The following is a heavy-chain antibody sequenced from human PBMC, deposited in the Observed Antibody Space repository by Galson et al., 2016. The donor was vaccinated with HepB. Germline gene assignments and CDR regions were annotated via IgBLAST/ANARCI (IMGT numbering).Heavy chain of an antibody. V-gene: IGHV5-51*01. CDR2: IYPDDSDT. J-gene: IGHJ6*02. CDR3: ARQVLAVSGGNYYYYMDV. Sequence: QSGAEVTKPGESLNISCKGSGYSFTSYWIGWVRQMPGKGLEWMGIIYPDDSDTRYSPSFQGQVTISADKSSSTAYLQWSSLKASDTAMYYCARQVLAVSGGNYYYYMDVWGQGTTVTVSS. CDR1: GYSFTSYW. D-gene: IGHD6-19*01.